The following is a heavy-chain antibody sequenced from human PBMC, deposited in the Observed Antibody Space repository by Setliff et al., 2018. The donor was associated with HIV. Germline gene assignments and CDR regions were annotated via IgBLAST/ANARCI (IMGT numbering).Heavy chain of an antibody. J-gene: IGHJ4*02. D-gene: IGHD3-16*01. CDR1: GFTFSSYS. V-gene: IGHV3-53*01. CDR2: IYSDGRT. CDR3: AKDRGSDAFFDY. Sequence: PGGSLRLSCAASGFTFSSYSMNWVRQAPGKGLEWVSFIYSDGRTYYAESVKGRFTISRDDSKNTLYLQMHSLRVEDTAAYYCAKDRGSDAFFDYWGQGTRVTVSS.